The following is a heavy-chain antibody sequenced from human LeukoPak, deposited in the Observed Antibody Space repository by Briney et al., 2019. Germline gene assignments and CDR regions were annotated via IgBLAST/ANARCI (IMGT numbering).Heavy chain of an antibody. CDR3: AKDPNPLYSSSSEIGY. Sequence: GGSLRLSCAASGFTFSSYWMHWVRQAPGKGLVWVSRIDSDGSTTSYADSVEGRFTISRDNAKNTLYLQMNSLRAEDTAVYYCAKDPNPLYSSSSEIGYWGQGTLVTVSS. CDR2: IDSDGSTT. J-gene: IGHJ4*02. V-gene: IGHV3-74*01. D-gene: IGHD6-6*01. CDR1: GFTFSSYW.